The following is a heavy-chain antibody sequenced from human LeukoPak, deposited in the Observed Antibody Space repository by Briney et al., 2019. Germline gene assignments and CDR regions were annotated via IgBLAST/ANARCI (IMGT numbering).Heavy chain of an antibody. J-gene: IGHJ4*02. CDR2: IKQDGSEK. D-gene: IGHD1-26*01. CDR1: GFTFSTHW. CDR3: ANALGAHYFDS. V-gene: IGHV3-7*05. Sequence: GGSLRLSCAASGFTFSTHWTIWLRQAPGKGLEWVANIKQDGSEKYYVDSVKGRFIISRDNAKNSLYLHMNSLRAEDTAVYYCANALGAHYFDSWGQGTLVTVSS.